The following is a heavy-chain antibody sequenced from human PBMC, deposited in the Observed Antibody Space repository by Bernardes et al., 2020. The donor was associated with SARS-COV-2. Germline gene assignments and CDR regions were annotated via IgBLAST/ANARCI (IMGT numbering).Heavy chain of an antibody. CDR3: ARQSSFVAATGIDY. V-gene: IGHV5-51*01. CDR2: IYPRDSDT. D-gene: IGHD6-13*01. CDR1: GFDFTNYW. Sequence: GGSLKISCKVSGFDFTNYWIGWVRQMPGNGLEWMGIIYPRDSDTRYSPSFQGQVTISADKSITTAYLQWSSLKASDTAMYYCARQSSFVAATGIDYWGQGTLVTVSS. J-gene: IGHJ4*02.